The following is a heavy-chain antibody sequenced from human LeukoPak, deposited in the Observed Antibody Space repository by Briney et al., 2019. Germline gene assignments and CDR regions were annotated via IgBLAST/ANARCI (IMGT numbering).Heavy chain of an antibody. CDR2: IYYSGST. D-gene: IGHD1-14*01. J-gene: IGHJ4*02. Sequence: SETLSLTCTVSGGSISSSSYYWSWIRQPPGKGLEWIGYIYYSGSTNYNPSLKSRVTISVDTSKNQFSLKLSSVTAADTAVYYCARVNLGGVDYWGQGTLVTISS. CDR3: ARVNLGGVDY. CDR1: GGSISSSSYY. V-gene: IGHV4-61*01.